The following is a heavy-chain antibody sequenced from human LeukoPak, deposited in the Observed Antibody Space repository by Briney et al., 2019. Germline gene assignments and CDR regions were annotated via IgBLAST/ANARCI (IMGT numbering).Heavy chain of an antibody. J-gene: IGHJ4*02. CDR3: ARDESQYSGYDLDY. CDR1: GFTFSSYG. D-gene: IGHD5-12*01. V-gene: IGHV3-33*01. CDR2: IWYDGSNV. Sequence: HSGGSLRLSCAASGFTFSSYGMHWVRQAPGKGLEWVAVIWYDGSNVHHADSVKGRFTISRDNSKNTLCLQMNSLRAEDTAVYYCARDESQYSGYDLDYWGQGTLVTVSS.